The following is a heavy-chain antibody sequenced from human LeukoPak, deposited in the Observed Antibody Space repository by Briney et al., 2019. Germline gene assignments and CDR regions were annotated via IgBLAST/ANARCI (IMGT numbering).Heavy chain of an antibody. CDR2: IYYSGST. D-gene: IGHD1-26*01. CDR1: GGSISSGDYY. V-gene: IGHV4-30-4*01. Sequence: SSQTLSLTCTVSGGSISSGDYYWSWIRQPPGKGLEWIGYIYYSGSTYYNPSLKSRVTISVDTSKNQFSLKLSSVTAADTAVYYCARELVESEWEPARPHDAFDIWGQGTMVTVSS. J-gene: IGHJ3*02. CDR3: ARELVESEWEPARPHDAFDI.